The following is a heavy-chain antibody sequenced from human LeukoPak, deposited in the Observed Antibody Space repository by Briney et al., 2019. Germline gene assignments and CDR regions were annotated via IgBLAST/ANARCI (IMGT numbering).Heavy chain of an antibody. CDR3: ARQRYCSSTSCHQTFDY. Sequence: SETLSLTCSVSGDSISSYSWNWIRQPPGKGLEWIGYIYYSGSTNYNPSLKSRVTISVDTSKNQFSLKLSSVTAADTAVYYCARQRYCSSTSCHQTFDYWGQGTLVTVSS. CDR1: GDSISSYS. CDR2: IYYSGST. D-gene: IGHD2-2*01. V-gene: IGHV4-59*08. J-gene: IGHJ4*02.